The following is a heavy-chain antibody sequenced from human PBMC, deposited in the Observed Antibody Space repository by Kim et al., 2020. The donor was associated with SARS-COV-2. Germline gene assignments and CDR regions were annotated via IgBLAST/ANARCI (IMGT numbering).Heavy chain of an antibody. J-gene: IGHJ4*02. CDR1: GYSFTAYG. V-gene: IGHV1-18*01. CDR2: VHSKTGGP. Sequence: ASVKVSCKASGYSFTAYGIGWVRQAPGQGLEWMGWVHSKTGGPKYAQQFQGRVTMTTDTSTSTAYLEVRSLTSDDTAVYYCTRDRSGSYRALDYWRQGTLVSVST. D-gene: IGHD1-26*01. CDR3: TRDRSGSYRALDY.